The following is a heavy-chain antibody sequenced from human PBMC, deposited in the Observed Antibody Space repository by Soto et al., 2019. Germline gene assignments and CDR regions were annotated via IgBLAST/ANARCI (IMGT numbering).Heavy chain of an antibody. J-gene: IGHJ6*02. D-gene: IGHD2-21*02. CDR3: ARDDATYCGGDCYRYFYYGMDV. CDR2: IIPMFPTA. Sequence: SVKVSCKASGYTFTSYGISWVRQAPGQGLEWVGGIIPMFPTADYAQRFQGRVTITADDSTTTVYMELSGLRSEDTAMYYCARDDATYCGGDCYRYFYYGMDVWGQGTTVTVSS. CDR1: GYTFTSYG. V-gene: IGHV1-69*13.